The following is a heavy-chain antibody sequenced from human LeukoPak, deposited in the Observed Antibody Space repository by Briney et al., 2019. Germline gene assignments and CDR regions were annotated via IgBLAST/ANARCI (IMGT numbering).Heavy chain of an antibody. CDR2: MSGGGLST. Sequence: PGGSLRLSCGAPDSNIGTYAVTWVRQVPGKGLEWVSGMSGGGLSTYYARSVEGRFTISRDTSKNTFYLEMNSLGADHTALYYCAKDRISGQGGAARILDYWGQGILVTVSS. J-gene: IGHJ4*02. D-gene: IGHD6-6*01. CDR3: AKDRISGQGGAARILDY. V-gene: IGHV3-23*01. CDR1: DSNIGTYA.